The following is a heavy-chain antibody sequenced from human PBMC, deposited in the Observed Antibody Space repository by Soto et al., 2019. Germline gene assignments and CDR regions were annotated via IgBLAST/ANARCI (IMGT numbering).Heavy chain of an antibody. CDR2: MNPNSGNT. Sequence: ASVKVSCKASGYTFTSYDINWVRQATGQGLEWMGWMNPNSGNTGYAQKFQGRVTMTGNTSISTAYMELSSLRSEDTAVYYCARGLSGYCTNGVCYTLDWGQGTLVTVSS. CDR3: ARGLSGYCTNGVCYTLD. CDR1: GYTFTSYD. V-gene: IGHV1-8*01. D-gene: IGHD2-8*01. J-gene: IGHJ4*02.